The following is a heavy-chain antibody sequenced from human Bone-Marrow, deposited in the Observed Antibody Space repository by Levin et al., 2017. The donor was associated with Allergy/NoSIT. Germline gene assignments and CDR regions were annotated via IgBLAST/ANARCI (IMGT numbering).Heavy chain of an antibody. J-gene: IGHJ4*02. CDR2: ISYDGSNK. CDR1: GFTFSSYG. CDR3: AKDFGGLSAMVRGVYTPGYSYGYWGLGANIDY. Sequence: PGGSLRLSCAASGFTFSSYGMHWVRQAPGKGLEWVAVISYDGSNKYYADSVKGRFTISRDNSKNTLYLQMNSLRAEDTAVYYCAKDFGGLSAMVRGVYTPGYSYGYWGLGANIDYWGQGTLVTVSS. D-gene: IGHD5-18*01. V-gene: IGHV3-30*18.